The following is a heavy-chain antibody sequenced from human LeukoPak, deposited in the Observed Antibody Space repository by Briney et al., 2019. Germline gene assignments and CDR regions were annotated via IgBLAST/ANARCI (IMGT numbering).Heavy chain of an antibody. CDR2: ISSSGSTE. CDR3: AVGGMYSSSQFDY. J-gene: IGHJ4*02. Sequence: GGSLRLSCAASGFTFSSYEMNWVRQAPGKGREWVSYISSSGSTEFYADSVKGRFTISRDNAKNSLYLQMNSLRAEDTAVYYCAVGGMYSSSQFDYWGQGTLVTVSS. V-gene: IGHV3-48*03. D-gene: IGHD6-13*01. CDR1: GFTFSSYE.